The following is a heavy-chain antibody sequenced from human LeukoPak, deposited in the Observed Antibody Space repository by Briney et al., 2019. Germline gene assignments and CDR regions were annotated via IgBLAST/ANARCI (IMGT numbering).Heavy chain of an antibody. J-gene: IGHJ4*02. CDR3: ASLRPTSRQYFDN. D-gene: IGHD6-25*01. Sequence: GGSLRLSCEASGFTFSTYEMNWVRQTPGKGLEWVSCIGSSGSTIYYADSVKGRFTISRDNGKNSLYLHMNSLRAEDTAVYYCASLRPTSRQYFDNWGQGTLVTVSS. V-gene: IGHV3-48*03. CDR1: GFTFSTYE. CDR2: IGSSGSTI.